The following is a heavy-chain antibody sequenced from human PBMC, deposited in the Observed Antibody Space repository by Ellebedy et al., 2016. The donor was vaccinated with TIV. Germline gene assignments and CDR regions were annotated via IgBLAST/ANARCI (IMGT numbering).Heavy chain of an antibody. CDR3: ARHSTNIVATIADYYGMDV. V-gene: IGHV5-51*01. Sequence: KVSXKGSGYSFSSYWIGWVRQMPGKGLEWMGIIYPGDSDTRYSPSFQGQITISADKSISTAYLQWSSLKASDTAMYYCARHSTNIVATIADYYGMDVWGQGTTVTVSS. CDR2: IYPGDSDT. D-gene: IGHD5-12*01. J-gene: IGHJ6*02. CDR1: GYSFSSYW.